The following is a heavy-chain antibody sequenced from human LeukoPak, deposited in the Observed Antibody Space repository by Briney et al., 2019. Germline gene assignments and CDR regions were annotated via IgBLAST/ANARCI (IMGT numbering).Heavy chain of an antibody. CDR3: AREYLNWFDP. Sequence: SETLSLTCTVSGSSISNYYWSWIRQPPGKGLEWIGEINHSGSTNYNPSLKSRVTISVDTSKNQFSLKLSSVTAADTAVYYCAREYLNWFDPWGQGTLVTVSS. CDR2: INHSGST. V-gene: IGHV4-34*01. J-gene: IGHJ5*02. D-gene: IGHD2-2*01. CDR1: GSSISNYY.